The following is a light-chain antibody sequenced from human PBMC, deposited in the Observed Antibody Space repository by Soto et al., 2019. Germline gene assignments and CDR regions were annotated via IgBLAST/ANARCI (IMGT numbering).Light chain of an antibody. CDR2: GNT. CDR3: QSYDSSLSGSKV. Sequence: QPVLTQPPSVSGAPGQRVIISCTGSSSNIGAGYDVHWYQQVPGTAPRLLIHGNTNRPSGVPDRFSASKSGTSASLAITGLQAEDEADYYCQSYDSSLSGSKVFGGGTKLTVL. J-gene: IGLJ3*02. V-gene: IGLV1-40*01. CDR1: SSNIGAGYD.